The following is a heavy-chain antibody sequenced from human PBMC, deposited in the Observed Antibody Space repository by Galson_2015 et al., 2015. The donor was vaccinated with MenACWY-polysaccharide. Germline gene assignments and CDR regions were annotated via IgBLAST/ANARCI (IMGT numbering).Heavy chain of an antibody. CDR3: VRGGHCSSTLCCRLNAFDI. V-gene: IGHV3-48*03. D-gene: IGHD2-2*01. J-gene: IGHJ3*02. CDR1: GFKFSDHE. CDR2: IVSDGSTK. Sequence: SLRLSCATSGFKFSDHEMNWVRHAPGKGLEWVSYIVSDGSTKYYADSVKGRFTISRDNAKNSLSLQMNSLRAEDTAVYYCVRGGHCSSTLCCRLNAFDIWGQATTVSVSS.